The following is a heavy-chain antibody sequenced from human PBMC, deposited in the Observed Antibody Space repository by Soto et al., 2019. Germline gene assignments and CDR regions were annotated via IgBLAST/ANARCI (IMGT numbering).Heavy chain of an antibody. CDR3: ARVGNDSPRTFDY. CDR2: INPNSGGT. V-gene: IGHV1-2*04. CDR1: GYTFTGYY. Sequence: ASVKVSCKASGYTFTGYYMHWVRQAPGQGLEWMGWINPNSGGTNYAQKFQGWVTMTRDTSISTAYMELSRLRSDDTAVYYCARVGNDSPRTFDYWGQGTLVTVSS. D-gene: IGHD1-1*01. J-gene: IGHJ4*02.